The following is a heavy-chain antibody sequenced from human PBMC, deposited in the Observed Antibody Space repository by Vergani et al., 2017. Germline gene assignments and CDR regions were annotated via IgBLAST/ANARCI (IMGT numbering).Heavy chain of an antibody. CDR1: GFTFSSYA. CDR2: ISGSGGST. Sequence: EVQLLESGGGLVQPGGSLRLSCAASGFTFSSYAMSWVRQAPGKGLEWVSAISGSGGSTYYADSVKGRFTISRDNSKNTLYLQMNSLRAEDTAVYYCAKYRHRMVREVIITGLGYWGQGTLVTVSS. CDR3: AKYRHRMVREVIITGLGY. J-gene: IGHJ4*02. D-gene: IGHD3-10*01. V-gene: IGHV3-23*01.